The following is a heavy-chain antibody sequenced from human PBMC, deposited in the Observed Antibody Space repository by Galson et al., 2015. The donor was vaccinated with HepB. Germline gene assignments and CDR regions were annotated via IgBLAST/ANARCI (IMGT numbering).Heavy chain of an antibody. V-gene: IGHV4-31*03. CDR1: GGSISSGGYY. J-gene: IGHJ3*02. Sequence: TLSLTCTVSGGSISSGGYYWSWIRQHPGQGLEWIGYIYYSGSTYYNPPLKRRVTISVDTSKNQFSLRLSSVSAADTAVYYCARDNPVVPTADDAFDIWGQGTMVTVSS. D-gene: IGHD2-2*01. CDR2: IYYSGST. CDR3: ARDNPVVPTADDAFDI.